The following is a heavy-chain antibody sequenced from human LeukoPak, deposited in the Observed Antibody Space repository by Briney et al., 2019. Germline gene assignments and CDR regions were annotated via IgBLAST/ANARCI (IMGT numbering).Heavy chain of an antibody. V-gene: IGHV3-21*01. J-gene: IGHJ3*02. CDR1: GFTFSSYS. Sequence: PGGSLRLSCAASGFTFSSYSMNWVRQAPGEGLEWVSTISRGSDYIFYADSLKGRFTISRDNAKNSLYLQMNSLRAEDTAVYYCARDAFEDAFDIWGQGTMVTVSS. CDR3: ARDAFEDAFDI. CDR2: ISRGSDYI. D-gene: IGHD3-9*01.